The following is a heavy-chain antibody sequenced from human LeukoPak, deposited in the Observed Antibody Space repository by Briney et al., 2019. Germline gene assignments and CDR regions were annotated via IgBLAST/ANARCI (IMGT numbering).Heavy chain of an antibody. Sequence: TGGSLRLSRAASGFTFSSYGMHWVRQAPGKGLEWVAVIWYDGSNKYYADSVKGRFTISRDNSKNTLYLQMNSLRAEDTAVYYCARDSRDGYKGHFDYWGQGTLVTVSS. CDR1: GFTFSSYG. J-gene: IGHJ4*02. CDR3: ARDSRDGYKGHFDY. CDR2: IWYDGSNK. V-gene: IGHV3-33*01. D-gene: IGHD5-24*01.